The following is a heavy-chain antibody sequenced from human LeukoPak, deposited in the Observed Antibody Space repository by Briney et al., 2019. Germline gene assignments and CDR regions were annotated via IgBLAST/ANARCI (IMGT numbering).Heavy chain of an antibody. V-gene: IGHV4-59*01. J-gene: IGHJ3*02. Sequence: SETLSLTCTVSGGSISSYYWSWIRQPPGKGLEWIGYIYYSGSTNYNPSLKSRVTISVDTSKNQFSLKLSSVTAADTAVYYCARGSGYSSGWYSAFGIWGQGTMVTVSS. CDR3: ARGSGYSSGWYSAFGI. CDR2: IYYSGST. D-gene: IGHD6-19*01. CDR1: GGSISSYY.